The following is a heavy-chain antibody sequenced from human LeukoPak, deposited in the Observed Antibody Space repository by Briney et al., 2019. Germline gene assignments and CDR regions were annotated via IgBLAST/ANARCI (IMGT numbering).Heavy chain of an antibody. CDR2: INLDGSEQ. V-gene: IGHV3-7*01. J-gene: IGHJ4*02. CDR3: AREVAVGIGAYNF. Sequence: HPGGSLRLSCVASGFTFTSFYMSWVRQAPGKGLEWVANINLDGSEQYYVDSVKGRFTISRDNAKNSLYLQMNSLWAEDTAAYYCAREVAVGIGAYNFWGQGTLVTVSS. D-gene: IGHD6-13*01. CDR1: GFTFTSFY.